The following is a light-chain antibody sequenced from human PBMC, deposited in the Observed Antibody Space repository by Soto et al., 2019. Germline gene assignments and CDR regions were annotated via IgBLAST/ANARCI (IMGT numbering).Light chain of an antibody. J-gene: IGLJ3*02. CDR3: PSYCTRLSGWV. V-gene: IGLV1-40*01. CDR2: DHT. Sequence: QLVLTQPPSVSGVPGQRVTISCTGSSSNIGAGFAVHWYQQLPGTVPKFLIYDHTNRPSGVPDRFSGSKSGPSASLAITGLQGEGEGDYYCPSYCTRLSGWVFGGGTKVTVL. CDR1: SSNIGAGFA.